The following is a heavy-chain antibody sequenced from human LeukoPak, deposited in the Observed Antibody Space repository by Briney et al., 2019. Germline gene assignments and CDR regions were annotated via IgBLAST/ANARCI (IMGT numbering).Heavy chain of an antibody. D-gene: IGHD2-15*01. CDR1: GFTFSSYA. CDR3: AKFVVVVAATFENYFDY. CDR2: ISGSGGST. V-gene: IGHV3-23*01. J-gene: IGHJ4*02. Sequence: PEGSLRLSCAASGFTFSSYAMSWVRQAPGKGLEWVSAISGSGGSTYYADSVKGRFTISRDNSKNTLYLQMNSLRAGDTAVYYCAKFVVVVAATFENYFDYWGQGTLVTVSS.